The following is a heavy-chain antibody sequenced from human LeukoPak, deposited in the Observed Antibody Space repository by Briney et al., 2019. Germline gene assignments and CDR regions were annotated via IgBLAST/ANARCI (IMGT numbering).Heavy chain of an antibody. CDR2: IFPGDSDI. CDR3: ARHGLEYGDFRRGWIDP. V-gene: IGHV5-51*01. J-gene: IGHJ5*02. CDR1: GYRFTNYW. Sequence: ESLKISCKGSGYRFTNYWIGWVRQVPGRGLEWMGIIFPGDSDIRYSPSFQGQVTISADRSISTAYMQWSSLKASDTAMYYCARHGLEYGDFRRGWIDPWGQGTLVTVSS. D-gene: IGHD2-21*02.